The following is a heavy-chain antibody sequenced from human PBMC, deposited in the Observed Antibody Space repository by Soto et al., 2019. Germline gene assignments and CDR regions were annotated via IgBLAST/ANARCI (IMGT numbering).Heavy chain of an antibody. CDR3: SRDLAWTRESGRTPGMDV. CDR2: ISAYNGNT. D-gene: IGHD3-10*01. V-gene: IGHV1-18*01. CDR1: VYTFTSYG. Sequence: VSEPVSYQASVYTFTSYGISWVRQPPGQGLEWMGWISAYNGNTNYAQKLQGRVTMTTYTSTSTAYMELRSLRAADTAVYYCSRDLAWTRESGRTPGMDVWGQGTTVTVSS. J-gene: IGHJ6*02.